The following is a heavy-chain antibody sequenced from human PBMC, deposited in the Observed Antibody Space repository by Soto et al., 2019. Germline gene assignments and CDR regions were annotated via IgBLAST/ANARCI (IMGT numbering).Heavy chain of an antibody. V-gene: IGHV4-39*01. CDR3: ARNSATYYYDSSGQWYFQY. CDR2: IYYSGRT. J-gene: IGHJ1*01. D-gene: IGHD3-22*01. CDR1: GGSISSSSFY. Sequence: SETLSLTCTVSGGSISSSSFYWGWIRQPPGKGLEWIGSIYYSGRTYCSPSLKSRVTISVDTSKNQFSLKLNSVTAADTAVYYCARNSATYYYDSSGQWYFQYWGQGTLVTVSS.